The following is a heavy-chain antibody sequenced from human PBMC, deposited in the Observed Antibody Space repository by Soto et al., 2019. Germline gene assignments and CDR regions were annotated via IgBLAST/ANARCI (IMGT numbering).Heavy chain of an antibody. J-gene: IGHJ6*02. V-gene: IGHV3-48*01. D-gene: IGHD4-17*01. CDR3: ARDGATVTTPFGYYYYGMDV. CDR2: ISSSSSTI. Sequence: EVQLVESGGGLVQPGGSLRLSCAASGFTFSSYSMNWVRQAPGKGLEWVSYISSSSSTIYYADSVKGRFTISRDNAKNSLYLQMNILRAEDTAVYYCARDGATVTTPFGYYYYGMDVWGQGTTVTVSS. CDR1: GFTFSSYS.